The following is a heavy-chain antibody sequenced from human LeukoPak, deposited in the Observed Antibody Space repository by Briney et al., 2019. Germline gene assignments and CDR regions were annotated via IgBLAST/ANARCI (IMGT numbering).Heavy chain of an antibody. J-gene: IGHJ4*02. D-gene: IGHD4-17*01. CDR1: GFTFSSYA. Sequence: GGSLRLSCAASGFTFSSYAMHWVRQAPGKGLEWVAVISYDGSNKYYADSVKGRFAISRDNSKNTLYLQMNSLRAEDTAVYYCARDEYGDPPHDYWGQGTLVTVSS. CDR3: ARDEYGDPPHDY. CDR2: ISYDGSNK. V-gene: IGHV3-30*09.